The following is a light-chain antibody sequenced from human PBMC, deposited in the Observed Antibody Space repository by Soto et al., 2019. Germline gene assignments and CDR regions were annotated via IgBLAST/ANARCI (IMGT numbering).Light chain of an antibody. V-gene: IGKV1-5*01. CDR2: AAS. J-gene: IGKJ1*01. CDR1: ESIDNW. CDR3: QQYHTDWT. Sequence: DIQMTHAPSTLSASVGDIVTFTRRASESIDNWLAWYQQKPGKAPKLLIFAASTLVRGVPSRFSGRGSGTEFTLTISSLQADDYATFYCQQYHTDWTFGQGTKVDIK.